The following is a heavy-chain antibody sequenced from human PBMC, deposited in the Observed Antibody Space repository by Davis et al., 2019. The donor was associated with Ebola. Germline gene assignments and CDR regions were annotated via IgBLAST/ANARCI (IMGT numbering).Heavy chain of an antibody. CDR3: ARDGGYCSSTSCDYYYYYGMDV. CDR2: IYYSGST. Sequence: PGGSLRLSCAVYGGSFSGHYWSWIRQPPGKGLEWIGYIYYSGSTNYNPSLKSRVTISVDTSKNQFSLKLSSVTAADTAVYYCARDGGYCSSTSCDYYYYYGMDVWGQGTTVTVSS. D-gene: IGHD2-2*01. J-gene: IGHJ6*02. CDR1: GGSFSGHY. V-gene: IGHV4-59*11.